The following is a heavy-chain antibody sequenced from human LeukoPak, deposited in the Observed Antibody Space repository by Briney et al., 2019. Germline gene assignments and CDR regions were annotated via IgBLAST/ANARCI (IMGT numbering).Heavy chain of an antibody. CDR3: ARGDDYLGKDV. V-gene: IGHV3-30*03. CDR2: ISYDGSNK. D-gene: IGHD4-11*01. Sequence: GGSLRLSCAASGFTFSSYGTHWVRQAPGKGLEWVAVISYDGSNKYYADSVKGRFTISRDNSKNTLYLQMNSLRSEDTAVYYCARGDDYLGKDVWGQGTTVTVSS. J-gene: IGHJ6*02. CDR1: GFTFSSYG.